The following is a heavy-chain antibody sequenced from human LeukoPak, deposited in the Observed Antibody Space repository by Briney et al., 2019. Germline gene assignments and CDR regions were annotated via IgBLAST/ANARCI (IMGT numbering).Heavy chain of an antibody. D-gene: IGHD3-22*01. J-gene: IGHJ3*02. V-gene: IGHV4-39*07. Sequence: PSETLSLTCTVSGGSISSSSYYWGWIRQPPGKGLEWIGSIYYSGSTYYNPSLKSRVTISVDTSKNQFSLKLSSVTAADTAVYYCARSLGSLLRDDAFDIWGQGTMVTVSS. CDR3: ARSLGSLLRDDAFDI. CDR2: IYYSGST. CDR1: GGSISSSSYY.